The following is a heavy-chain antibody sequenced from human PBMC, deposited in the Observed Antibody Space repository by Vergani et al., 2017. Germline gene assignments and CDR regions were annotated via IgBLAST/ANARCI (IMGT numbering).Heavy chain of an antibody. D-gene: IGHD2/OR15-2a*01. CDR3: AKDLGGCNSISCSYYMDV. CDR2: TWYEGNNN. J-gene: IGHJ6*03. V-gene: IGHV3-33*06. Sequence: VNLVESGGGVVQPGRSLRLSCTPSSFKLGDYGMHWVRQAPGRGLEWVSMTWYEGNNNYYADSVKGRFTISRDNSQNTVNLQMNSLRVDDTAVYYCAKDLGGCNSISCSYYMDVWGKGTTVTV. CDR1: SFKLGDYG.